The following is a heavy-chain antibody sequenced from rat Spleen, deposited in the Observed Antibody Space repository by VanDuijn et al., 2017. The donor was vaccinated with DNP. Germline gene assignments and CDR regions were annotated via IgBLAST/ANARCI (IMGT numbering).Heavy chain of an antibody. V-gene: IGHV5-22*01. CDR2: ISYEGIST. J-gene: IGHJ2*01. CDR3: VRPHGPYYGFTFYCES. Sequence: EVQLVESGGGLVQPGRSMKLSCAASGFTFSDYFMAWVRQDPKKGLEWVASISYEGISTYYGDSVKGRCTSSKDYAKSTLYLQMDILRSEDTATYYGVRPHGPYYGFTFYCESWGQGVMVTVSS. CDR1: GFTFSDYF. D-gene: IGHD1-6*01.